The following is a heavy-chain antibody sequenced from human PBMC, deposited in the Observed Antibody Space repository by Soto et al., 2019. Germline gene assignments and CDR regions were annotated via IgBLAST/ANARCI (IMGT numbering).Heavy chain of an antibody. D-gene: IGHD2-21*01. CDR2: IDRADGRT. Sequence: GGSLRLSCVASGFPFSDNTMSWVRQAPGKGLEWVSTIDRADGRTYYADSVQGRFTISRDNSKNTVHLQMNSLRAGDTAIYYCAKLGVKTNSVNIDAFDVWGQGTVVPSPQ. CDR3: AKLGVKTNSVNIDAFDV. CDR1: GFPFSDNT. J-gene: IGHJ3*01. V-gene: IGHV3-23*01.